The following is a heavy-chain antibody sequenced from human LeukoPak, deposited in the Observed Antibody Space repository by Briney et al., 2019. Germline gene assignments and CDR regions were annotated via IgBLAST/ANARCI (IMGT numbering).Heavy chain of an antibody. CDR1: GYSITSGHY. V-gene: IGHV4-38-2*02. Sequence: SETLSLTCTVSGYSITSGHYWGWIRQPPGKGLEWIGSIYHSGSTYYNPSLKSRVTISVDTSKNQFSLKLSSVTAADTAVYYCARDFRNPTQLYYGSGTFDYWGQGTLVTVSS. J-gene: IGHJ4*02. CDR2: IYHSGST. CDR3: ARDFRNPTQLYYGSGTFDY. D-gene: IGHD3-10*01.